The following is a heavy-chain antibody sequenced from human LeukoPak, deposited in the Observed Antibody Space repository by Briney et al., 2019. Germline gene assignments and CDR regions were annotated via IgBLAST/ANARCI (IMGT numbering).Heavy chain of an antibody. V-gene: IGHV7-4-1*02. Sequence: GASVKVSCTASGYTFNYHAMSWVRQAPGQGPEWMGWINTNSETPAYAQGFTGRFVFSLDRSVSTAYLQIISLKVEDTAVYYCARGDCFVGADVWGQGTTVAVSS. CDR1: GYTFNYHA. D-gene: IGHD2-21*02. J-gene: IGHJ6*02. CDR2: INTNSETP. CDR3: ARGDCFVGADV.